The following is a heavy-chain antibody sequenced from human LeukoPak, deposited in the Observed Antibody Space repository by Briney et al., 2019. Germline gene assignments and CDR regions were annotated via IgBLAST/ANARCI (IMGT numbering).Heavy chain of an antibody. V-gene: IGHV4-59*01. CDR1: GGSFSGYY. CDR3: AKRLFGDYYGMDV. D-gene: IGHD3-3*01. CDR2: VYYSGST. Sequence: SETLSLTCAVYGGSFSGYYWSWIRQPPGKGLEWIGYVYYSGSTNYNPSLKSRVTISVDTSKNQFSLKLSSVTAADTAVYYCAKRLFGDYYGMDVWGQGTSVTVSS. J-gene: IGHJ6*02.